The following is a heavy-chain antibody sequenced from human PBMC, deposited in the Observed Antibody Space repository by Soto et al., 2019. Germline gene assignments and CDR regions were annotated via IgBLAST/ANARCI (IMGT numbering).Heavy chain of an antibody. V-gene: IGHV3-15*01. J-gene: IGHJ4*02. CDR1: GFTFSNAW. CDR2: IKSKTDGGTT. D-gene: IGHD6-13*01. CDR3: TTQGIAAYFDY. Sequence: LRLSCAASGFTFSNAWMSWVRQAPGKGLEWVGHIKSKTDGGTTDYAAPVKGRYTISRDDSKNTLYLQMNSLKTEDTAVYYCTTQGIAAYFDYWGQGTLVTSPQ.